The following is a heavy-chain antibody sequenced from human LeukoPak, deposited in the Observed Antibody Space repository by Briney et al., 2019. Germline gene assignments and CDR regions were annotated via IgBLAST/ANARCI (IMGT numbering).Heavy chain of an antibody. CDR3: AREYLGGYLIY. D-gene: IGHD3-16*02. J-gene: IGHJ4*02. V-gene: IGHV6-1*01. Sequence: NHSQTLSLTCAISGESVSSNNAAWTWIRQSPSRGLEWLGRTYYRSKWFNDYAVSVKSRITINPDTSKNQFFLQLNSVTPEDAAVYYCAREYLGGYLIYWGQGTLVTVSS. CDR2: TYYRSKWFN. CDR1: GESVSSNNAA.